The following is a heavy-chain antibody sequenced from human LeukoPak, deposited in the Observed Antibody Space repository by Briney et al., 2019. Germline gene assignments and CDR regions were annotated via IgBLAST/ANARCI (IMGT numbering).Heavy chain of an antibody. CDR2: IYTSGST. CDR1: GGSISSYY. Sequence: PSETLSLICTVSGGSISSYYWSWIRQPAGKGLEWIGRIYTSGSTNYNPSLKSRVTMSVDTSKNQFSLKLSSVTAADTAVYYCARDGGRYCTNGVCYRGIDYWGQGTLVTVSS. J-gene: IGHJ4*02. CDR3: ARDGGRYCTNGVCYRGIDY. D-gene: IGHD2-8*01. V-gene: IGHV4-4*07.